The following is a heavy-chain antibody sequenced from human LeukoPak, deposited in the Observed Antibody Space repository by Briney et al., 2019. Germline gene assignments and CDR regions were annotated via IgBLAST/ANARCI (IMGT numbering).Heavy chain of an antibody. J-gene: IGHJ4*02. D-gene: IGHD3-10*01. V-gene: IGHV1-2*02. CDR3: AKDGNRGRPDYYGSGSSHFDY. CDR1: GYTFTGYY. CDR2: INPNSGGT. Sequence: ASVKVSCKASGYTFTGYYMHWVRQAPGQGLEWMGWINPNSGGTNYAQKFQGRVTMTRDTSISTAYMELSRLRSDDTALYYCAKDGNRGRPDYYGSGSSHFDYWGQGTLVTVSS.